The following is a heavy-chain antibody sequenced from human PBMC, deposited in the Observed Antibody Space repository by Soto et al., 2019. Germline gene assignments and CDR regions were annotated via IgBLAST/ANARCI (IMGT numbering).Heavy chain of an antibody. Sequence: PSETLSLTCTVSGGSISRYYWNWIRQPPGKGLEWIGYIYYSGSTNYNPSLKSRVTISVDTSKNQFSLKLSSVTAADTAVYYCARDPGSGSYYGWFDHWGQGTLVTVSS. J-gene: IGHJ5*02. D-gene: IGHD3-10*01. CDR2: IYYSGST. CDR3: ARDPGSGSYYGWFDH. V-gene: IGHV4-59*01. CDR1: GGSISRYY.